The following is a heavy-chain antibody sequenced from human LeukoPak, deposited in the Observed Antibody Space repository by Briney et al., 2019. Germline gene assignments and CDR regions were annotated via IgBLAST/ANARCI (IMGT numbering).Heavy chain of an antibody. CDR2: IYYSGST. CDR1: GGSISSYY. CDR3: ARSFLGDWYFDL. D-gene: IGHD1-26*01. J-gene: IGHJ2*01. V-gene: IGHV4-59*01. Sequence: PSETLSLTCTVSGGSISSYYWSWIRQPPGMGLEWIGCIYYSGSTNYNTSLKSRVTISVDTSKYQFSLRLTSVTAADTAVYYCARSFLGDWYFDLWGRGTLVTVSS.